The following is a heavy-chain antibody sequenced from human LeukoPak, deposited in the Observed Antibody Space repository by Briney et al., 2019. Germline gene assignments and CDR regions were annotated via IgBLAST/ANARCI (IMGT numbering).Heavy chain of an antibody. CDR1: GGSIRSSSYY. D-gene: IGHD4-23*01. J-gene: IGHJ4*02. CDR3: ASQGDGGNPPLFDY. V-gene: IGHV4-39*07. CDR2: IYYSGST. Sequence: NPSETLSLTCSVSGGSIRSSSYYWGWIRQPPGKGLEWIGSIYYSGSTYYNSSLKSRVSTSVDTSKNQFSLRLSSVTAADTAVYYCASQGDGGNPPLFDYWGQGTLVTVSS.